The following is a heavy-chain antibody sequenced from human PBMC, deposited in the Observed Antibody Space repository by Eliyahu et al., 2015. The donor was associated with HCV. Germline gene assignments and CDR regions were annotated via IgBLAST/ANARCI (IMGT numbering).Heavy chain of an antibody. J-gene: IGHJ5*02. D-gene: IGHD6-19*01. V-gene: IGHV4-59*01. Sequence: QVQLQESGPGLVKPSETLSLXCXVXGGSXSTYYWSWXRQPPGKGLEWIGYIYYXGSTNYNPSLKXRVSISIXTSKNQFSLKLSSVTAADTAVYYCASGGGGIAVAGTGGWFDPWGQGTLVTVSS. CDR2: IYYXGST. CDR3: ASGGGGIAVAGTGGWFDP. CDR1: GGSXSTYY.